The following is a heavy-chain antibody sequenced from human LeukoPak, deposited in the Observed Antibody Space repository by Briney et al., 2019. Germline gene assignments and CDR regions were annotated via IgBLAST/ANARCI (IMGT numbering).Heavy chain of an antibody. CDR1: GFTVSRNY. Sequence: GGSLRLSCAASGFTVSRNYMSWVRQAPGKGLEWVSVIYSGGSTYYADSVKGRFTISRDNSNNTLYLQMNSLRAEDTAVYYCARVLLPLYGMDVWGQGTTVTVSS. V-gene: IGHV3-66*01. J-gene: IGHJ6*02. CDR2: IYSGGST. D-gene: IGHD3-22*01. CDR3: ARVLLPLYGMDV.